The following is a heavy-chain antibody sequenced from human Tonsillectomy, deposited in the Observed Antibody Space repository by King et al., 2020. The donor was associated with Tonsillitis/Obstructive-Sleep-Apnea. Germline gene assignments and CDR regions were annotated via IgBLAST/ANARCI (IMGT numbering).Heavy chain of an antibody. CDR1: GYRFGNYW. Sequence: VQLVESGAEMKKPGESLKISCKASGYRFGNYWIVWVRQMPGKGLEWMGIIQPRDSDTRYRPSFQGQVTVSADKSISTAYLQWSSLKASDTAIYYCARLSNVDFWALTFDYWGQGTLVTVSS. CDR3: ARLSNVDFWALTFDY. J-gene: IGHJ4*02. CDR2: IQPRDSDT. D-gene: IGHD3/OR15-3a*01. V-gene: IGHV5-51*01.